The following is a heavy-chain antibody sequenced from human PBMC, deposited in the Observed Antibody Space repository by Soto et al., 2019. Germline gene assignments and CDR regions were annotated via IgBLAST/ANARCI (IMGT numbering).Heavy chain of an antibody. CDR1: GGAFSDYA. V-gene: IGHV1-69*12. J-gene: IGHJ6*02. D-gene: IGHD2-15*01. Sequence: QVQLVQSGAEVKKPGSSVKVSCKASGGAFSDYAFSWVRQAPGQGLEWLGGIMPIFRAPDYAQRFQGRVTSPADEFTRTAYMEMNSLRSEDTAVYYCASWLKGPDIGNYYYGMDVWGQGTTVTVS. CDR3: ASWLKGPDIGNYYYGMDV. CDR2: IMPIFRAP.